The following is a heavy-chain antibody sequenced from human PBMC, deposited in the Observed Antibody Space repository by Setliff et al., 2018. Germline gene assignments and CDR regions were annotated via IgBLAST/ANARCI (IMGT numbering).Heavy chain of an antibody. CDR3: ARVRDCSGGICHRGFHHYMDV. D-gene: IGHD2-15*01. Sequence: SVKVSCKGSGGKYAVGWVRQAPGQGLEWMGGIIPVYGKPNHAQKFRGRVTITADESTDTVYMELSSLRSEDTAVYYCARVRDCSGGICHRGFHHYMDVWGKGTTVTVSS. J-gene: IGHJ6*03. V-gene: IGHV1-69*13. CDR1: GGKYA. CDR2: IIPVYGKP.